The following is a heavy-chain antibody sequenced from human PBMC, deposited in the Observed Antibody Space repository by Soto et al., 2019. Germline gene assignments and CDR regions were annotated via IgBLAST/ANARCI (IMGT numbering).Heavy chain of an antibody. CDR1: GGSISSYY. J-gene: IGHJ3*02. V-gene: IGHV4-59*01. Sequence: QVQLQESGPGLVKPSETLSLTCTVSGGSISSYYWSWIRQPPGKGLEWIGYIYYSGSTNYNPSLKIRVTISVDTSKNQFSLKLSSVTAADTAVYYCARGIAGFDAFDIWGQGTMVTVSS. CDR2: IYYSGST. CDR3: ARGIAGFDAFDI. D-gene: IGHD1-26*01.